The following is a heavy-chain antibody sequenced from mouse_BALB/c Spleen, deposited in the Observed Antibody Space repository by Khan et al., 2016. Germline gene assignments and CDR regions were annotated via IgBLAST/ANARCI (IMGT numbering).Heavy chain of an antibody. CDR3: TRSRGYYGNSYAMDY. D-gene: IGHD2-1*01. J-gene: IGHJ4*01. CDR2: ISSSGTT. CDR1: GDTITSGY. Sequence: EVQLLESGPSLVKPSQTLSLTCSVTGDTITSGYWNWIRQFPGNYFDYMGYISSSGTTHTYPSRQSRISSTRGTSTNQNYLQLNSVTMDDTATYYSTRSRGYYGNSYAMDYWGQGASVTVSS. V-gene: IGHV3-8*02.